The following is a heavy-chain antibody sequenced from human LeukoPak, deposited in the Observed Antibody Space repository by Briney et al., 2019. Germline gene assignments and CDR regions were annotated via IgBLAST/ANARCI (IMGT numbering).Heavy chain of an antibody. J-gene: IGHJ4*02. V-gene: IGHV3-53*05. CDR2: IYVGGST. Sequence: GGSLRLSCAASGFTVSTNCMSWARQAPGKGLEWVSLIYVGGSTYYADSVKGRFTVSRDNSKNTLYLQMNSLRAEDTAVYYCARVYSSSIDYWGQGTLVTVSS. CDR1: GFTVSTNC. CDR3: ARVYSSSIDY. D-gene: IGHD6-13*01.